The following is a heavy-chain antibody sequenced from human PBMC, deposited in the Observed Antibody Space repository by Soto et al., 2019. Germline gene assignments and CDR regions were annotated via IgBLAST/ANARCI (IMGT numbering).Heavy chain of an antibody. CDR3: ARSGADSSGGYFDY. J-gene: IGHJ4*02. D-gene: IGHD3-10*01. Sequence: SETLSLTCAVSGGSISSGGFSWSWIRQPPGKDLEWIGYIYHRGSTYYKPSLKSRVNISEDRSKNQFSLKLSFVTAADTAVYYCARSGADSSGGYFDYWGQAMLVTVSS. V-gene: IGHV4-30-2*01. CDR2: IYHRGST. CDR1: GGSISSGGFS.